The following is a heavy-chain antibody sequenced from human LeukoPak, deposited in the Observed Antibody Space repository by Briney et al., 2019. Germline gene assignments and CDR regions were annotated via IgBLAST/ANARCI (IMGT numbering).Heavy chain of an antibody. CDR1: GGTFSSYA. CDR2: IIPIFGTA. J-gene: IGHJ4*02. Sequence: ASVKVSCKASGGTFSSYAISWVRQAPGQGLEWMGGIIPIFGTANYAQKFQGRVTITTDESTSTAYMELSSLRSEDTAVYCCARVAPTAAGTSYYFDYWGQGTLVTVSS. V-gene: IGHV1-69*05. D-gene: IGHD6-13*01. CDR3: ARVAPTAAGTSYYFDY.